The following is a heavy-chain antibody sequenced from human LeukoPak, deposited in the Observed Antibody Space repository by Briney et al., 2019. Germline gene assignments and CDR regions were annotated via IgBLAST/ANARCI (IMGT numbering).Heavy chain of an antibody. Sequence: PGGSLRLSCAASGFTFSSYGMNWVRQAPGKGLEWVSYISSTSRTIYDADSVKGRFTISRDNAKNSLYLQMNSLRDEDTAVYYCARDPLRWLQNNYYYYYMDVWGEGTTVTVSS. J-gene: IGHJ6*03. CDR3: ARDPLRWLQNNYYYYYMDV. CDR1: GFTFSSYG. D-gene: IGHD5-24*01. V-gene: IGHV3-48*02. CDR2: ISSTSRTI.